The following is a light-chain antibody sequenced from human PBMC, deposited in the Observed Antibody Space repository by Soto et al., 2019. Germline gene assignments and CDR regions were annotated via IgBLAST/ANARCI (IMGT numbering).Light chain of an antibody. CDR1: QTISSW. CDR3: QQYSSYWT. Sequence: DIQMTQSPSTLSGSVGDRVTITCRASQTISSWLAWYQQKPGKAPKLLIYKASTLKSGVPSRFSGSGSGTEFTLTISSLQAHDFATYYCQQYSSYWTFGQGTKVQIK. J-gene: IGKJ1*01. CDR2: KAS. V-gene: IGKV1-5*03.